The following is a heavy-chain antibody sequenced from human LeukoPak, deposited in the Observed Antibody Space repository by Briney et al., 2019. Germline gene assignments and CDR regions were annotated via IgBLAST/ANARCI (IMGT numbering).Heavy chain of an antibody. CDR2: IWYNGSNK. D-gene: IGHD5-18*01. CDR3: ARVDGAMGSLDY. V-gene: IGHV3-33*01. CDR1: GFTFSTYA. J-gene: IGHJ4*02. Sequence: GGSLRLSCAASGFTFSTYAMHWVRQAPGKGLEGVAVIWYNGSNKNYVDSVKGRFTISRDNAKNTLYLQMNSLRAEDTAVYYCARVDGAMGSLDYWGQGMLVTVSS.